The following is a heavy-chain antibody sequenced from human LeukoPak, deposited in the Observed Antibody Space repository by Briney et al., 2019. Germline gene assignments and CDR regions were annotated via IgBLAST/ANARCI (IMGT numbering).Heavy chain of an antibody. D-gene: IGHD3-10*01. Sequence: ASVTVSFTVSGYTLTELSMHRVRQAPGKGLEWMGGFDPEDAETIYAQKFQGRVTITEDTSTNKTYMELSSLRSEDTAVYYCATEAYGWGSYYYFDYWGQGTRVTVSS. CDR3: ATEAYGWGSYYYFDY. V-gene: IGHV1-24*01. J-gene: IGHJ4*02. CDR2: FDPEDAET. CDR1: GYTLTELS.